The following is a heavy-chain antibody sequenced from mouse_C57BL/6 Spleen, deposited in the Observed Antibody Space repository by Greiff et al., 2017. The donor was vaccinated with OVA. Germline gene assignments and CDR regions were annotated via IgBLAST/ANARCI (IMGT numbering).Heavy chain of an antibody. J-gene: IGHJ3*01. CDR1: GYAFSSSW. V-gene: IGHV1-82*01. CDR3: ARTRGSGFAY. CDR2: IYPGDGDT. Sequence: QVQLKQSGPELVKPGASVKISCKASGYAFSSSWMNWVKQRPGKGLEWIGRIYPGDGDTNYNGKFKGKATLTADKSSSTAYMQLSSLTSEDSAVYYCARTRGSGFAYWGQGTLVTVSA. D-gene: IGHD3-3*01.